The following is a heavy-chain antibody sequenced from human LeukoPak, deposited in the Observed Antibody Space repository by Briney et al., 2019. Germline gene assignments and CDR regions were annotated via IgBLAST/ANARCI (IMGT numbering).Heavy chain of an antibody. CDR2: IYSGGST. CDR3: ARDLNTNYFDY. V-gene: IGHV3-66*01. Sequence: GGSLRLSCAASGFTVGSNYMSWVRQAPGKGLEWVSVIYSGGSTYYADSVKGRFTISRDNSKNTLYLQMNSLRAEDTAVYYCARDLNTNYFDYWGQGTLVTVSS. J-gene: IGHJ4*02. CDR1: GFTVGSNY. D-gene: IGHD2-2*01.